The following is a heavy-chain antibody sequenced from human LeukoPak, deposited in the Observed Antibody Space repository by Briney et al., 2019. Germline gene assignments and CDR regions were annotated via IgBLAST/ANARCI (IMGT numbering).Heavy chain of an antibody. Sequence: PAGGSLRLSCAASGFTFSSYGMNGVRQAPGKGLKWVSGISGSGGTTYYADSVRGRFTISRDNSKNSLSLQVSSLRAEDTAVYYCAKTNGYYSDWGQGTLVTVSS. D-gene: IGHD3-22*01. CDR1: GFTFSSYG. CDR3: AKTNGYYSD. CDR2: ISGSGGTT. V-gene: IGHV3-23*01. J-gene: IGHJ4*02.